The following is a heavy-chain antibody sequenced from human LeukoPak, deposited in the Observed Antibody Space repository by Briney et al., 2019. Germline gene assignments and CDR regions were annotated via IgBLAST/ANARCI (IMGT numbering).Heavy chain of an antibody. V-gene: IGHV4-39*07. CDR1: GASISSGSNY. Sequence: SETLSLTCSVSGASISSGSNYWGWIRQPPGKTLEWIGSIYSSGSTYYNPSLKSRVIIIIDTPKNHFSLTLSSVTAADTAVYYCARLIVGATTGNNAFDIWGQGTVVTVSS. CDR2: IYSSGST. D-gene: IGHD1-26*01. J-gene: IGHJ3*02. CDR3: ARLIVGATTGNNAFDI.